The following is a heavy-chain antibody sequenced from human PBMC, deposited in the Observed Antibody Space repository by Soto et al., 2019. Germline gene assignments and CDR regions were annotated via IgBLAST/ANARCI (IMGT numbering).Heavy chain of an antibody. J-gene: IGHJ6*02. CDR3: ARALQQLVPPYYYYGMYV. CDR1: GGTFRSYA. Sequence: QVQLVQSGDEVKKPGSSVKVSCKASGGTFRSYAISWVRQAPGQGLEWMGGIIPIFGTANYGQKLQGRVTTTADESTSTAYRELSSLRSEYTAVYYCARALQQLVPPYYYYGMYVWGQGTTVTVSS. D-gene: IGHD6-13*01. CDR2: IIPIFGTA. V-gene: IGHV1-69*01.